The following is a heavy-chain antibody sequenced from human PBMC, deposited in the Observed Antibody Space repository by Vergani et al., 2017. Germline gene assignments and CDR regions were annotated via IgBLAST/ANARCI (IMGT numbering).Heavy chain of an antibody. Sequence: QVQLQESGPGLVKPSETLSLTCTVSGGSISSYYWSWIRQPPGKGLEWIGYIYYSGSTNYNPSLKSRVTISVDTSKNQFSLKLSSVTAADTAVYYCARGDYDFWSGTDYWGQGTLVTVSS. CDR1: GGSISSYY. V-gene: IGHV4-59*01. J-gene: IGHJ4*02. D-gene: IGHD3-3*01. CDR3: ARGDYDFWSGTDY. CDR2: IYYSGST.